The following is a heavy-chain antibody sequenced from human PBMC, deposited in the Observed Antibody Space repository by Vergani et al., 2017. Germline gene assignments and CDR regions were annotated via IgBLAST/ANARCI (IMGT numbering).Heavy chain of an antibody. J-gene: IGHJ3*02. Sequence: QGQLVESGGGIVQPGRSLTLSCVASRSTFKTYGMHWVRQAPGKGLEWVGLIYYDGSNAYYADSVKGRFTISRDNSRNTLFLHMNSLRAEDTAVYFCARGALSNCSSSSCYKADDVFDIWGQGTMVIVSS. D-gene: IGHD2-2*02. CDR1: RSTFKTYG. CDR3: ARGALSNCSSSSCYKADDVFDI. CDR2: IYYDGSNA. V-gene: IGHV3-33*01.